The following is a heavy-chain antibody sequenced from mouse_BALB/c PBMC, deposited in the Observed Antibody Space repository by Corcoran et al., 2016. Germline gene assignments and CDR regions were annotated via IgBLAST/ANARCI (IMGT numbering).Heavy chain of an antibody. Sequence: QVTLKESGPGILQPSQTLSLTCSFSGFSLSTSGMGVGWIRQPSGKGLEWLAHIWWDDDKRYNPALKSRLNISKDTSSNQVFLKIASVDTADTATYYCARIELDSSGYGYAMDYWGQGTSVTVSS. CDR2: IWWDDDK. J-gene: IGHJ4*01. CDR1: GFSLSTSGMG. D-gene: IGHD3-2*02. V-gene: IGHV8-8*01. CDR3: ARIELDSSGYGYAMDY.